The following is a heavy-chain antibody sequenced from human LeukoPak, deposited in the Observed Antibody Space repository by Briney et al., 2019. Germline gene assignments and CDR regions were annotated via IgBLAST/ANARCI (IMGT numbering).Heavy chain of an antibody. D-gene: IGHD2-2*01. CDR2: IYYSGST. V-gene: IGHV4-59*08. CDR1: GGSISSYY. J-gene: IGHJ2*01. CDR3: ARPPSWDWYFGL. Sequence: PSETLSLTCTVSGGSISSYYWSWIRQPPGKGLEWIGYIYYSGSTNYNPSLKSRVTISVDTSKNQFSLKLSSVTAADTAVYYCARPPSWDWYFGLWGRGTLVTVSS.